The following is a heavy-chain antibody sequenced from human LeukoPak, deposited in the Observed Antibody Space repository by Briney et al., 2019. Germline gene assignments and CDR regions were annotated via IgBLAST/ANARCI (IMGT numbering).Heavy chain of an antibody. J-gene: IGHJ4*02. CDR3: ARQRDYYGSGSYYNAYVDY. CDR2: IYPGDSDT. V-gene: IGHV5-51*01. Sequence: GESLKISCKGSGYSFTSYWIGWVRQMPGKGLEWMGIIYPGDSDTRYSPSLQGQVTISADKSISTAYLQWSSLKASDTAMYYCARQRDYYGSGSYYNAYVDYWGQGTLVTVSS. CDR1: GYSFTSYW. D-gene: IGHD3-10*01.